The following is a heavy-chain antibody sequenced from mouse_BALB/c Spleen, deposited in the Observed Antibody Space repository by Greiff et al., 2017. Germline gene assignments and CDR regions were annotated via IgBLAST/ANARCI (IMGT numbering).Heavy chain of an antibody. CDR1: GYTFTSYV. Sequence: EVQLQQSGPELVKPGASVKMSCKASGYTFTSYVMHWVKQKPGQGLEWIGYINPYNDGTKYNEKFKGKATLTSDKSSSTAYMELSSLTSEDSAVYYCARSYYYGSSLWFAYWGQGTLVTVSA. J-gene: IGHJ3*01. V-gene: IGHV1-14*01. CDR2: INPYNDGT. CDR3: ARSYYYGSSLWFAY. D-gene: IGHD1-1*01.